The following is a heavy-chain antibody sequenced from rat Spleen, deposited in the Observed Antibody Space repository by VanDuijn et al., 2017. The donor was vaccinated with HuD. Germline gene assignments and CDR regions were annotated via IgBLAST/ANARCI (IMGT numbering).Heavy chain of an antibody. CDR1: GFTFSDSN. V-gene: IGHV5-7*01. CDR2: ISYDGTIT. CDR3: ARDSIIRGTDFDY. D-gene: IGHD4-3*01. Sequence: EVQLVESGGGSVQPGRSLKLSCAASGFTFSDSNMAWVRQVPKKGLEWVATISYDGTITYYRDSVKGRFTLSRDNAKSTLYLQMGSLRSEDTATYYCARDSIIRGTDFDYWGQGVMVTVSS. J-gene: IGHJ2*01.